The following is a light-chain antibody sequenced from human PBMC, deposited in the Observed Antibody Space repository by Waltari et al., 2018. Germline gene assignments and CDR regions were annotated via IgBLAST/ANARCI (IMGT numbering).Light chain of an antibody. Sequence: QSALTQPASVSGSPGQSITISCTGTSSDIGSSNLVSWYQQHPDKAPKPLIYEVSKPASGGSDRFSGLKSGNTASLTISGLQAEDEGDYFHFSYGGTTKLFGGGTKLTVL. CDR3: FSYGGTTKL. CDR1: SSDIGSSNL. CDR2: EVS. J-gene: IGLJ2*01. V-gene: IGLV2-23*02.